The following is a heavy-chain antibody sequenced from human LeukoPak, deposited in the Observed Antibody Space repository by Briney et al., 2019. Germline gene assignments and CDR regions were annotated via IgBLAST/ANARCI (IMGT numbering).Heavy chain of an antibody. J-gene: IGHJ3*02. CDR3: ARDRVFGVVPDAFDI. V-gene: IGHV4-30-2*01. Sequence: SETLSLTCTVSGGSISSGGYYWSWLRQPPGKGLEWIGYIYHSGSTYYNPSLKSRVTISVDRSKNQFSLKLSSVTAADTAVYYCARDRVFGVVPDAFDIWGQGTMVTVSS. D-gene: IGHD3-3*01. CDR1: GGSISSGGYY. CDR2: IYHSGST.